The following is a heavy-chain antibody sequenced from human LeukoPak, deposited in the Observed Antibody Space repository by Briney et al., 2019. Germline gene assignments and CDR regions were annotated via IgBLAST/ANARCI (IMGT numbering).Heavy chain of an antibody. Sequence: GSLRLSCATSGFTFTDYYMSWIRQAPGKGLEWVSCISVSGTTMYYADSVKGRFTLSRDNAKNSLYLQMNSLRAEDTAVYYCARVGRLQYGDYVAFDYWGQGTLVTVSS. CDR1: GFTFTDYY. V-gene: IGHV3-11*01. D-gene: IGHD4-17*01. J-gene: IGHJ4*02. CDR3: ARVGRLQYGDYVAFDY. CDR2: ISVSGTTM.